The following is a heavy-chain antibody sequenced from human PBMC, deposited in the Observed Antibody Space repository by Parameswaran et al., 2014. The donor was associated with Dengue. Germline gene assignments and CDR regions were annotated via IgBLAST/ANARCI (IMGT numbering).Heavy chain of an antibody. V-gene: IGHV1-2*06. J-gene: IGHJ5*02. D-gene: IGHD6-25*01. CDR3: ARASIAAVDDGIDP. Sequence: MPGVRQMPGKGLEWMGRINPNSGGTNSAQKFLGRVTMTRDTSISTVYMELSRLTSDDTAVYYCARASIAAVDDGIDPWGQGTLVTVSS. CDR2: INPNSGGT.